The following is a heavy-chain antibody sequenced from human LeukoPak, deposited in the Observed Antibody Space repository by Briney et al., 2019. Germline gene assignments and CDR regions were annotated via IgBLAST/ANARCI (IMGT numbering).Heavy chain of an antibody. Sequence: SETLSLTCSVSDDSITMYYWTWIRQPPGKGLEWIGYVDHTGSTNFNPSLNGRVSISRDTTKNLFSLRLRSVTAADTAVYFCARGRVSSSTWYSTYYYYFYMDVWGKGPRSPSP. V-gene: IGHV4-59*01. CDR2: VDHTGST. CDR1: DDSITMYY. J-gene: IGHJ6*03. CDR3: ARGRVSSSTWYSTYYYYFYMDV. D-gene: IGHD1-1*01.